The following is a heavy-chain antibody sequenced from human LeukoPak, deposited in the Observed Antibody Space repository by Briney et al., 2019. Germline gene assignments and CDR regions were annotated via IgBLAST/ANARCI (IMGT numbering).Heavy chain of an antibody. CDR2: IYYSGST. D-gene: IGHD6-19*01. V-gene: IGHV4-39*01. CDR1: GGSISSSSYY. CDR3: ARPNVDSSGYYYYYGMDV. J-gene: IGHJ6*02. Sequence: PSETLSLTCTVSGGSISSSSYYWGGIRQPPGKGLEWIGSIYYSGSTYYNPSLKSRVTISVDTSKNQFSLKLSSVTAADTAVYYCARPNVDSSGYYYYYGMDVWGQGTTVTVSS.